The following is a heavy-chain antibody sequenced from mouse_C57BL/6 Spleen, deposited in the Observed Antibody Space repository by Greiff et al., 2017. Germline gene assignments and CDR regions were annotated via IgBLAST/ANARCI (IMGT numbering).Heavy chain of an antibody. CDR1: GYTFTSYC. V-gene: IGHV1-50*01. D-gene: IGHD1-1*01. J-gene: IGHJ2*01. Sequence: QVQLQQSGAELVKPGASVKLSCTASGYTFTSYCMHWVKQRPGQGLEWIGEIDPSDGYTNYNQKFKGKATLTVDTSSSTAYLQLSSLTSEDSAVYYCARISATGYYFGGWGKGTTLTV. CDR2: IDPSDGYT. CDR3: ARISATGYYFGG.